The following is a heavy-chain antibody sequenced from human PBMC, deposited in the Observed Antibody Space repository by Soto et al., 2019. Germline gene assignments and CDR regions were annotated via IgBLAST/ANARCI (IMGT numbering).Heavy chain of an antibody. CDR3: AKRWYSSSSYLEESDY. J-gene: IGHJ4*02. Sequence: QVQLVESGGGVVQPGRSLRLSCAASGFTFSTYGMHWVRQAPGKGLEWVAVISHDGSNKYYADSVKGRFTISRDNSKNTLYLQMNSLRAADTAVYYCAKRWYSSSSYLEESDYWGQGTLVTVSS. CDR2: ISHDGSNK. CDR1: GFTFSTYG. V-gene: IGHV3-30*18. D-gene: IGHD6-13*01.